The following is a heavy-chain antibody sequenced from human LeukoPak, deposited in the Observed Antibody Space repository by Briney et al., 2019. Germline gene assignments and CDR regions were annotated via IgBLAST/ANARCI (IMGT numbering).Heavy chain of an antibody. V-gene: IGHV5-51*01. D-gene: IGHD6-6*01. CDR2: IYPGDSDT. Sequence: GESLKISCKGSGYSFTSYWIGWVRQMPGKGLEWMGIIYPGDSDTRYSPAFQGQVTMSADNSISTAYPQWTSLKASGTAMYYCARHEISATGSDPYYYYMDVWGKGTTVTVPS. CDR3: ARHEISATGSDPYYYYMDV. CDR1: GYSFTSYW. J-gene: IGHJ6*03.